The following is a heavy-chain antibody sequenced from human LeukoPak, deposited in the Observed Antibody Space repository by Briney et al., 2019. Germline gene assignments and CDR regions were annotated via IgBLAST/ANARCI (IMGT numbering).Heavy chain of an antibody. CDR2: MNPNSGNT. J-gene: IGHJ4*02. CDR1: GYTFTTYD. CDR3: ARGTCDYSSKIDC. D-gene: IGHD4-11*01. Sequence: ASVKVSCKASGYTFTTYDINWVRQATGQGGEWMGWMNPNSGNTGYAQKFQGRVTMTRNTSISTAYMELSSLTSEDTAVYYCARGTCDYSSKIDCWGQGTLVTVSS. V-gene: IGHV1-8*01.